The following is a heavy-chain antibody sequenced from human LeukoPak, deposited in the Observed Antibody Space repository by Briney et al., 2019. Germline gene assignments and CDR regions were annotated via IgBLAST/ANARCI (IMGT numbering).Heavy chain of an antibody. V-gene: IGHV4-61*02. D-gene: IGHD6-13*01. Sequence: PSQTLSLTCTVSGGSISSGSYYWSWIRQPAGKGLEWIGRIYTSGSTNYNPSLKSRVTISVDTSKNQFSLKLSSVTAADTAVYYCARGWNPIAAAVLLHYFDYWGQGTLVTVSS. CDR3: ARGWNPIAAAVLLHYFDY. CDR1: GGSISSGSYY. J-gene: IGHJ4*02. CDR2: IYTSGST.